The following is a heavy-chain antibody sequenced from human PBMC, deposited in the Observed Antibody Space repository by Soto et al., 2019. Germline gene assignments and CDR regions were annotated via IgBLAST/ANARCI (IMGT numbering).Heavy chain of an antibody. CDR3: AAGYDSSGPRRLDAFDI. CDR1: GGTFSSYA. Sequence: SVKVSCKASGGTFSSYAISWVRQAPGQGLEWMGGIIPIFGTANYAQKFQGRVTITADKSTSTAYMELSSLRSEDTAVYYCAAGYDSSGPRRLDAFDIWGQGTLVTVSS. D-gene: IGHD3-22*01. J-gene: IGHJ3*02. V-gene: IGHV1-69*06. CDR2: IIPIFGTA.